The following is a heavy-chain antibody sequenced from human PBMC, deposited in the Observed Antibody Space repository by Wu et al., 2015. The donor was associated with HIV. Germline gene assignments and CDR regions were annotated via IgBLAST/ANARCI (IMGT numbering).Heavy chain of an antibody. Sequence: QVQLVQSGAEVKKPGASVKVSCKASGYTFTSYAMHWVRQAPGQRLEWMGWSNAGNGNTKYSQEFQGRVTMTEDTSTDTAYMELSSLRSEDTAVYYCATAVYSSSWTSGYYYYYMDVWGKGPRSPSP. CDR1: GYTFTSYA. CDR3: ATAVYSSSWTSGYYYYYMDV. J-gene: IGHJ6*03. D-gene: IGHD6-13*01. V-gene: IGHV1-3*02. CDR2: SNAGNGNT.